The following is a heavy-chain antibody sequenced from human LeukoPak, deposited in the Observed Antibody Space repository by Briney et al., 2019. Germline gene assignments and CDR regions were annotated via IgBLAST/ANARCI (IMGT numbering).Heavy chain of an antibody. D-gene: IGHD3-10*01. J-gene: IGHJ4*02. CDR2: IKQDGSEK. CDR3: ARAPLGGAIFDY. V-gene: IGHV3-7*03. CDR1: GFTFSSYW. Sequence: QSGGSLRLSCVASGFTFSSYWMSWVRQAPGKGLEWVANIKQDGSEKYYVDSVKGRFTISRDNAKNSLYLQMNSLRAEDTAVYYCARAPLGGAIFDYWGQGTLVTVSS.